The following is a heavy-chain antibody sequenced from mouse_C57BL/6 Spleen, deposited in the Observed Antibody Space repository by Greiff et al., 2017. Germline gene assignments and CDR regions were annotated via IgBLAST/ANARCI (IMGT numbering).Heavy chain of an antibody. Sequence: QVQLQQPGTELVKPGASVKLSCKASGYTFTSYWMHWVKQRPGQGLEWIGNINPSNGGTNYNEKFKSKATLTVDKSSSTAYMQRSSLTSEDSAVYYCASGATTVVAPNWYFDVWGTGTTVTVSS. D-gene: IGHD1-1*01. J-gene: IGHJ1*03. CDR3: ASGATTVVAPNWYFDV. CDR1: GYTFTSYW. CDR2: INPSNGGT. V-gene: IGHV1-53*01.